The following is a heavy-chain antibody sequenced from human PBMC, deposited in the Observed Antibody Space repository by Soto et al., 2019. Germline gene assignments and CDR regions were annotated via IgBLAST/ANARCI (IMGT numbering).Heavy chain of an antibody. J-gene: IGHJ4*02. CDR2: IYSGGST. CDR1: GLTVSSNY. Sequence: EVPLVESGGGLVQPGGSLRLSCAASGLTVSSNYMSWVRQAPGKGLEWVSVIYSGGSTYYADSVKGRFTISRDNSKNTLYLQMTSLRAEDTAVYYCARDFYYYGSGTMGGYFDYWGQGTLVTVSS. CDR3: ARDFYYYGSGTMGGYFDY. V-gene: IGHV3-66*01. D-gene: IGHD3-10*01.